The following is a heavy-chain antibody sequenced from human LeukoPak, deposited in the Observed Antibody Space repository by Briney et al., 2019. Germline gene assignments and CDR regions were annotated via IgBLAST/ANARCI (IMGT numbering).Heavy chain of an antibody. CDR3: ARQGDYYDSSGYYYVDY. J-gene: IGHJ4*02. Sequence: SETLSLTCTVSGGSISSYYWSWIRQPAGKGLEWIGRIYTSGSTNYNPSLKSRVTMSVDTSKNQFSLKLSSVTAADTAVYYCARQGDYYDSSGYYYVDYWGQGTLVTVSS. CDR1: GGSISSYY. CDR2: IYTSGST. D-gene: IGHD3-22*01. V-gene: IGHV4-4*07.